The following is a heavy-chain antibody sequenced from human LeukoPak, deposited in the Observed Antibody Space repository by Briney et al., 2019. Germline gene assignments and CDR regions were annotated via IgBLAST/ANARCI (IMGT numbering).Heavy chain of an antibody. V-gene: IGHV3-30*04. Sequence: WGSLRLSCAASGFTFSSYAMHWVRPAPGQGLEWVAVISYDGSNKYYADSVKGRFTISRDNSKNTLYLQMNSLRAEDTAVYYGARGSGFDPWGQGTLVTVSS. D-gene: IGHD3-10*01. CDR3: ARGSGFDP. J-gene: IGHJ5*02. CDR1: GFTFSSYA. CDR2: ISYDGSNK.